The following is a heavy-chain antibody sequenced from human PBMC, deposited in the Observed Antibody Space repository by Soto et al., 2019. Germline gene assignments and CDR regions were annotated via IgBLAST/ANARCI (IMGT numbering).Heavy chain of an antibody. CDR1: GGTFRTSA. J-gene: IGHJ6*02. V-gene: IGHV1-69*12. CDR3: ARDKDRLQLGGNYYFILDV. Sequence: QVQRVQSGAEWKKPGSSLKVSGKASGGTFRTSAFTWGRKAPGQGLEWVGGIMPVFRRPKYAQNFQDRVTITADESTSTAYMELNSLRSDDTAVYYCARDKDRLQLGGNYYFILDVWGQGTAVTVSS. CDR2: IMPVFRRP. D-gene: IGHD1-1*01.